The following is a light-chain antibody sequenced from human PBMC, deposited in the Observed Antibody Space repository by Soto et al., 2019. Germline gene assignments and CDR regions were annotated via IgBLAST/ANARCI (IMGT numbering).Light chain of an antibody. Sequence: EIVVTQSPATLSVSPGERATLSCRASQSVSSNLAWYQQKPGQATRLLIYGASNRATGIPARFSGSGSGTEFTLTISSLQSEDFAVYYCQHYNNWPPWTFGQGTKVEIK. CDR2: GAS. V-gene: IGKV3-15*01. CDR1: QSVSSN. J-gene: IGKJ1*01. CDR3: QHYNNWPPWT.